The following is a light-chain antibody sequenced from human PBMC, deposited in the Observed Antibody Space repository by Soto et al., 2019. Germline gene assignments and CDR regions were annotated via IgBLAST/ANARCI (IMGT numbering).Light chain of an antibody. V-gene: IGKV3-15*01. Sequence: EIVMTQSPATLSVSPGERATLSCRASQSVSSNLAWYQQKPGQAPRLLIYGASTRATGIPARFSGSGSGTEFTLTISSLQSEDFAVYYCQQYNNWGGPFGQGTKVEIK. CDR3: QQYNNWGGP. CDR1: QSVSSN. J-gene: IGKJ1*01. CDR2: GAS.